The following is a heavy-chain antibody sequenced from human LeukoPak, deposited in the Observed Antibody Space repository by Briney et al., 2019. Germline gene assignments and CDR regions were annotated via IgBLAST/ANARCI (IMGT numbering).Heavy chain of an antibody. CDR2: ITSSSSYI. CDR1: GFTFSSYS. CDR3: ARPDA. V-gene: IGHV3-21*01. Sequence: GGSLRLSCAASGFTFSSYSMNWVHQAPGKGLEWVSSITSSSSYIYSADSVKGRFTISRDNSKNTLYLQMNSLRAEDTAVYYCARPDAWGQGTLVTVSS. J-gene: IGHJ5*02.